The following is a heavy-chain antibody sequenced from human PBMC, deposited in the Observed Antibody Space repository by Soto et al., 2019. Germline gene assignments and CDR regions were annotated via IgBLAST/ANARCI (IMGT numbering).Heavy chain of an antibody. Sequence: QVQLVQSGAEVKKPGSSVKVSCKASGGTFSTYAITWVRQAPGQGFEWLGGIIPIFGTTDYARKFQGRVTITAAESTSTVFIELSSLTSEDTAVYYCARGVGAYYFDYWGQGTLVTVSS. CDR1: GGTFSTYA. V-gene: IGHV1-69*01. CDR2: IIPIFGTT. D-gene: IGHD1-26*01. J-gene: IGHJ4*02. CDR3: ARGVGAYYFDY.